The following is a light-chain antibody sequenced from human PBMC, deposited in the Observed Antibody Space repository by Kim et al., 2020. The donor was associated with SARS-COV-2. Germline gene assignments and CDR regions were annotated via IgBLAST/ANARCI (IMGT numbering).Light chain of an antibody. CDR1: QSVSKS. J-gene: IGKJ4*01. Sequence: LSPGERATLSCRASQSVSKSLGWYQQKTGQAPMLLIYDASNRATGIPARFSGSGSGTDFTLTISSLEPEDFAVYYCQQRSKWPLTFGGGTKVDIK. CDR2: DAS. CDR3: QQRSKWPLT. V-gene: IGKV3-11*01.